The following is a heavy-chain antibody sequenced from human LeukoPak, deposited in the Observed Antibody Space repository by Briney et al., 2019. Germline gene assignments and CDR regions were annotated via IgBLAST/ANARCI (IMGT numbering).Heavy chain of an antibody. D-gene: IGHD6-13*01. CDR3: ARGRDSSSWYPIDY. CDR2: IYHSGTT. V-gene: IGHV4-38-2*01. Sequence: SETLSLTCAVSGYSISSGYFWGWIRQPPGKGVQWIGSIYHSGTTYYNPSLKSRITISVDTSKNQFSLKLSSVTAADTAVYYCARGRDSSSWYPIDYWGQGTLVTVSS. J-gene: IGHJ4*02. CDR1: GYSISSGYF.